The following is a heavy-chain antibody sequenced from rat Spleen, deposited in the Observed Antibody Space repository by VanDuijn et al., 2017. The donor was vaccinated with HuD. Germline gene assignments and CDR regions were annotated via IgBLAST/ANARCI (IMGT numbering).Heavy chain of an antibody. CDR2: ISYDGSST. CDR1: GFTFSNYG. CDR3: ARHKGLRYSSYVMDA. J-gene: IGHJ4*01. V-gene: IGHV5-29*01. Sequence: EVQLVESGGGLVQPGRSLKLSCAASGFTFSNYGMAWVRQAPTKGLEWVATISYDGSSTYYRDSVKGRFTISRDNAKSTLYLQMNSLRSEDTATYYCARHKGLRYSSYVMDAWGQGASVTVSS. D-gene: IGHD1-2*01.